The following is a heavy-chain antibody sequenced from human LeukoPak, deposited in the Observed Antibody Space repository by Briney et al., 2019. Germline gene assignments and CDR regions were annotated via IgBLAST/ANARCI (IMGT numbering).Heavy chain of an antibody. Sequence: SETLSLTCTVSGGSISSYYWSWIRQPPGKGLEWIGYIYYSGSTNYNPSLKSRVTISVDTSKNQFSLKLSSATAADTAVYYCARGDCSSTICYSPMDVWGKGTTVTVSS. V-gene: IGHV4-59*01. CDR2: IYYSGST. CDR3: ARGDCSSTICYSPMDV. J-gene: IGHJ6*03. D-gene: IGHD2-2*01. CDR1: GGSISSYY.